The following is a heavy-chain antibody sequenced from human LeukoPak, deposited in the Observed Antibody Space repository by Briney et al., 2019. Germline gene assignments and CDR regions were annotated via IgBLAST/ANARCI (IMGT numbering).Heavy chain of an antibody. Sequence: SETLSLTCTVSGGSISSGDYYWSWIRQPPGKGLEWIGYIYYSGSTYYNPSLKSRVTISVDTSKNQFSLKLSSVTATDTAVYYCARARGYNWNYSFDYWGQGTLVTVSS. CDR1: GGSISSGDYY. J-gene: IGHJ4*02. CDR2: IYYSGST. V-gene: IGHV4-30-4*08. CDR3: ARARGYNWNYSFDY. D-gene: IGHD1-7*01.